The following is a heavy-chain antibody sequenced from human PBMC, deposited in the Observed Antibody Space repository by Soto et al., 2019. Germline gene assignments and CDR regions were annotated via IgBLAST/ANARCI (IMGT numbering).Heavy chain of an antibody. CDR3: ARYDAESGSNKLDP. J-gene: IGHJ5*02. V-gene: IGHV4-61*01. CDR1: GGSVSSRSHF. D-gene: IGHD5-12*01. Sequence: QVQLQESGPGVVKPSDTLSVTCTVSGGSVSSRSHFWSWIRQPPGGGLQWIGYIYYTGNTNYSPSHKSRATLSVDTSRNKFSLRLTSVTAADTAIYYCARYDAESGSNKLDPWGQGTLVTVSS. CDR2: IYYTGNT.